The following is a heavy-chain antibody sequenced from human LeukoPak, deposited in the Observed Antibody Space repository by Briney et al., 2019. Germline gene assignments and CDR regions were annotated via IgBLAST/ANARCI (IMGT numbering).Heavy chain of an antibody. D-gene: IGHD6-6*01. V-gene: IGHV4-4*07. CDR3: AREYSSSSGKALDY. CDR1: SGSLGSYY. CDR2: IYTSGST. J-gene: IGHJ4*02. Sequence: SETLSLTCTVPSGSLGSYYWNWLRQPAGKGLEWIGHIYTSGSTNYNPSLKSRVTMSVDTSKNQLSLKLNSVTAADTAFYYCAREYSSSSGKALDYWGQGTLVTVSS.